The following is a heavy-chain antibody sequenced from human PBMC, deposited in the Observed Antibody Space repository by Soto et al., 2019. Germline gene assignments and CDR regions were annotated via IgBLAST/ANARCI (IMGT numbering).Heavy chain of an antibody. Sequence: SETLSLTCTVSGGSVSSGTYYWTWIRHSPGKGLEWIGHIYYTESTNYNPSLKSRVTMSLDTSKNQFSLRLSSVTAADTALYYCARESAYRSVRRFDYWGQGTLVTVSS. CDR2: IYYTEST. CDR3: ARESAYRSVRRFDY. J-gene: IGHJ4*02. CDR1: GGSVSSGTYY. D-gene: IGHD6-19*01. V-gene: IGHV4-61*01.